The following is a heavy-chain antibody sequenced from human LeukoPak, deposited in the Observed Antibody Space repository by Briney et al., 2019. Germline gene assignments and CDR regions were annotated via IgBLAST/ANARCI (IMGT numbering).Heavy chain of an antibody. D-gene: IGHD2-15*01. Sequence: PSETLSLTCTVSGGSISSYYWSWIRQPPGKGLEWIGYIYYSGSTNYNPSLKSRVTISVDTSKKQVSLKLSSVTAADTAVYYCARDPCSDGICPDYWGQGILVTVSS. CDR2: IYYSGST. J-gene: IGHJ4*02. CDR1: GGSISSYY. CDR3: ARDPCSDGICPDY. V-gene: IGHV4-59*01.